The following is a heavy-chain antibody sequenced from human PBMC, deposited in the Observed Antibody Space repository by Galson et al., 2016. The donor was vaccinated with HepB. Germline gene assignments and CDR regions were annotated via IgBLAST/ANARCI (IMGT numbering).Heavy chain of an antibody. J-gene: IGHJ4*02. CDR2: ITESGGIT. V-gene: IGHV3-23*01. CDR1: GFTFSSYV. CDR3: AKDVVATMGPFYFDS. D-gene: IGHD3-10*01. Sequence: LRLSCAASGFTFSSYVMSWVRQAPGKGPEWVSTITESGGITYYADSVKGRFTISRDKSTNTLYLQMNSLRAEDTAVYYCAKDVVATMGPFYFDSWGQGTLVTVSS.